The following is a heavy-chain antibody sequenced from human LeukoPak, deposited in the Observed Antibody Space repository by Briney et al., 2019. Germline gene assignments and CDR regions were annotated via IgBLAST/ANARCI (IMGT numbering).Heavy chain of an antibody. J-gene: IGHJ4*02. V-gene: IGHV3-23*01. D-gene: IGHD4-11*01. Sequence: GGSLRLSCAASGFTFSSYAMNWVRQAPGKGLEWVSGIGYTGDSTFYADSVKGRFTVSRDSSKNTLYLQMNTLKTEDTAVYYCTTLTRGYWGQGTLVTVSS. CDR2: IGYTGDST. CDR1: GFTFSSYA. CDR3: TTLTRGY.